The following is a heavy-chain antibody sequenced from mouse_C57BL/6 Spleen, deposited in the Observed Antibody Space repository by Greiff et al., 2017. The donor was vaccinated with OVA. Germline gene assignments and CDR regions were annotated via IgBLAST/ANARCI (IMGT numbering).Heavy chain of an antibody. V-gene: IGHV1-66*01. Sequence: VQRVESGPELVKPGASVKISCKASGYSFTSYYIHWVKQRPGQGLEWIGWIYPGGGNNKYNEKFKGKGTLTADTSSSTAYMQISSRTSEDAAVYYSAKTGTKAMDYWGQGTSVTVSS. D-gene: IGHD4-1*01. CDR1: GYSFTSYY. J-gene: IGHJ4*01. CDR3: AKTGTKAMDY. CDR2: IYPGGGNN.